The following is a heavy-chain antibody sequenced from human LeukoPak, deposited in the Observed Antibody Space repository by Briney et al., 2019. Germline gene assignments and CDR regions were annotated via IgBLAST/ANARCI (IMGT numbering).Heavy chain of an antibody. J-gene: IGHJ4*02. CDR2: IGSDRSPT. V-gene: IGHV3-48*04. D-gene: IGHD6-19*01. Sequence: GGSLRLSCAASGFTFSSYHMNWVRQAPGKGLEWISYIGSDRSPTYYADSVKGRFTISRDNAKNSLYLQMNSLRAEDTAVYYCARARSSGWYRDYWGQGTLVTVSS. CDR1: GFTFSSYH. CDR3: ARARSSGWYRDY.